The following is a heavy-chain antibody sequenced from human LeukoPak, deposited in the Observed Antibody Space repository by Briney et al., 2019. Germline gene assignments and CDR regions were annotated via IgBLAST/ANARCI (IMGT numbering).Heavy chain of an antibody. D-gene: IGHD2-2*01. Sequence: GGSLRLSCAASGFTFSSYSMNWVRQAPGKGLEWVSSISSSSSYIYYADSVKGRFTISRDNAKNSLYLQMNSLRAEDTAVYYCATIRAIVPAAPPYWGQGTLVTVSS. CDR1: GFTFSSYS. CDR2: ISSSSSYI. V-gene: IGHV3-21*01. CDR3: ATIRAIVPAAPPY. J-gene: IGHJ4*02.